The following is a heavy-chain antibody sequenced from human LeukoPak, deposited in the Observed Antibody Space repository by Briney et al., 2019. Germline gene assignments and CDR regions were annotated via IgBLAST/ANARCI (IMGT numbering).Heavy chain of an antibody. V-gene: IGHV4-39*07. CDR3: ARDSGVRQWLVRNNWFDP. CDR1: GGSISSSSYY. D-gene: IGHD6-19*01. CDR2: SYYSGST. Sequence: SETLSLTCTVSGGSISSSSYYWGWIRQPPGKGLEWIGSSYYSGSTYYNPSLKSRATISVDTSKNQFSLKLSSVSAADTAVYYCARDSGVRQWLVRNNWFDPWGQGTLVTVSS. J-gene: IGHJ5*02.